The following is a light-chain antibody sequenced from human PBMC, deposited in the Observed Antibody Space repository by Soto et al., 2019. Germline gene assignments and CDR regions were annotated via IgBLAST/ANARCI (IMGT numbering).Light chain of an antibody. CDR3: SLYTSSSTYYV. CDR1: SSDVGSYNR. Sequence: QSALTQPPSVSGSPGQSVTISCTGTSSDVGSYNRVSWYQQPPGTAPKLMIYEVSNRPSGVPDRFSGSKSGNTASLTISGFQAEDEADYYCSLYTSSSTYYVFGTGTKLTVL. CDR2: EVS. V-gene: IGLV2-18*01. J-gene: IGLJ1*01.